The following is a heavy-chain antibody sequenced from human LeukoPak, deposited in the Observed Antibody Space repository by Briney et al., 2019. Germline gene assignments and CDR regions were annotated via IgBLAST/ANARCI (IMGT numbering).Heavy chain of an antibody. V-gene: IGHV3-23*01. D-gene: IGHD6-19*01. J-gene: IGHJ4*02. Sequence: PGGSLRLSCATSRFTFSNYAMSWVRQAPGKGLEWVSGIGASGGSTYYADSVKGRFTISRDNSKNTLYLQMNSLRAEDTVVYYCAKGPIAVAGSSYFDYWGQGTLVTVSS. CDR2: IGASGGST. CDR1: RFTFSNYA. CDR3: AKGPIAVAGSSYFDY.